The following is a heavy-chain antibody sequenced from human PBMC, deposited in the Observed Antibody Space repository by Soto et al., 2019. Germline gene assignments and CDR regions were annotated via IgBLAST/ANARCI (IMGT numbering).Heavy chain of an antibody. CDR3: ARGLSRVYYYDSSGYRY. CDR1: GGSFSGYY. Sequence: SETLSLTCAVYGGSFSGYYWSWIRQPPGKGLEWIGEINHSGGTNYNPSLKSRVTISVDTSKNQFSLKLSSVTAADTAVYYCARGLSRVYYYDSSGYRYWGQGTLVTVSS. D-gene: IGHD3-22*01. V-gene: IGHV4-34*01. CDR2: INHSGGT. J-gene: IGHJ4*02.